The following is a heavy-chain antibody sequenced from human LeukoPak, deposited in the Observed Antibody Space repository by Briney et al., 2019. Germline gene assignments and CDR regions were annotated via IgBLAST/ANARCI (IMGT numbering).Heavy chain of an antibody. V-gene: IGHV1-2*02. CDR2: INPNSGGT. CDR1: GYTLTELS. CDR3: ARDVDYGDPGYYFDY. D-gene: IGHD4-17*01. J-gene: IGHJ4*02. Sequence: ASVKVSCKVSGYTLTELSMHWVRQAPGQGLEWMGWINPNSGGTNYAQKFQGRVTMTRDTSISTAYMELSRLRFDDTAVYYCARDVDYGDPGYYFDYWGQGTLVTVSS.